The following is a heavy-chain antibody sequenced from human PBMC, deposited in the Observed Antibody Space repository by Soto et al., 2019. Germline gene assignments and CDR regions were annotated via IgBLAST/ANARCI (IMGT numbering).Heavy chain of an antibody. V-gene: IGHV3-30*18. J-gene: IGHJ4*02. CDR1: GFTFSSHG. CDR2: ISYDGSNK. CDR3: AKGGGTSSSWYQDY. Sequence: QVQLVESGGVVVQPGRSLRLSCAASGFTFSSHGMHWVRQAPGKGLEWVAVISYDGSNKYYADSVKGRFTISRDNSKNTLYLQMNSLRAEDTAVYYCAKGGGTSSSWYQDYWGQGTLVTVSS. D-gene: IGHD6-13*01.